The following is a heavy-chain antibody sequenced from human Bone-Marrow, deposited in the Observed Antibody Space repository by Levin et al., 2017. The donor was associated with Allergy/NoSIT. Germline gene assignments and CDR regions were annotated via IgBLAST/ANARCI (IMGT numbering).Heavy chain of an antibody. CDR1: GFNFEDYG. D-gene: IGHD1-1*01. J-gene: IGHJ2*01. Sequence: GESLKISCTGSGFNFEDYGVAWVRQVPQKGLEWVSGLNWNGAAAGSADSVKGRFSISRDNAKKIVFLQMRSLRAEDTGLYYCARRAAATVDWYFDLWGRGTLVTVSS. CDR3: ARRAAATVDWYFDL. V-gene: IGHV3-20*04. CDR2: LNWNGAAA.